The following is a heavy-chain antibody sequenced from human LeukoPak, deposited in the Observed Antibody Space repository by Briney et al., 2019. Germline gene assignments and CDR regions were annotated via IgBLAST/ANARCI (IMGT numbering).Heavy chain of an antibody. V-gene: IGHV3-30*03. D-gene: IGHD5-18*01. CDR2: ISYDGSNK. J-gene: IGHJ4*02. CDR1: GFTFSSYG. Sequence: GGSLRLSCAASGFTFSSYGMQWVRQAPGKGLGWVAVISYDGSNKYYAHSVMGRSTISRANSKNMQYLQMGTLSAEDWAVYYCSRAGPGLQLWLLFDHWGQGTLVTVSS. CDR3: SRAGPGLQLWLLFDH.